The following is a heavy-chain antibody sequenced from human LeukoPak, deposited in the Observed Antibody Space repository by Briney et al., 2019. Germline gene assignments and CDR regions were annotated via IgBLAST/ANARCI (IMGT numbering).Heavy chain of an antibody. CDR3: ATSLELYWFDP. CDR1: GYTFTSYD. Sequence: ASVKVSCKASGYTFTSYDLNWVRQATGQGLEGMGWMNPNSGNTGYAQKLQGRVTMTTDTSTSTAYMELRSLRSDDTAVYYCATSLELYWFDPWGQGTLVTVSS. D-gene: IGHD3-10*01. J-gene: IGHJ5*02. V-gene: IGHV1-8*02. CDR2: MNPNSGNT.